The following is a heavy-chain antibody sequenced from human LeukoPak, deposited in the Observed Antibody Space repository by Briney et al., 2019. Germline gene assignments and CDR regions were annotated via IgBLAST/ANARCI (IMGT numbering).Heavy chain of an antibody. J-gene: IGHJ3*02. CDR1: GFTFSSYA. CDR2: ISGSGGST. V-gene: IGHV3-23*01. Sequence: PGGSLRLSCAASGFTFSSYAMSWVRQAPGKGLEWVSAISGSGGSTYYADPVKGRFTISRDNSKNTLYLQMNSLRAEDTAVYYCAKGRMINSGAFDIWGQGTMVTVSS. CDR3: AKGRMINSGAFDI. D-gene: IGHD3-22*01.